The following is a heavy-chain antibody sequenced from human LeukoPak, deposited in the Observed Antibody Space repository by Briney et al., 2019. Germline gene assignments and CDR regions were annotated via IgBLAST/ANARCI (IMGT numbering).Heavy chain of an antibody. CDR3: ARDTTVASGMQY. D-gene: IGHD6-19*01. Sequence: SETLSLTCTVSGGSISIFSWSWIRQFPGKGLEWIGSTYIKSTKYNPSLKSRVAISVDTSKNQFSLRLDSVTTADTPVYYCARDTTVASGMQYWGQGTLVTVSS. V-gene: IGHV4-59*01. J-gene: IGHJ4*02. CDR2: TYIKST. CDR1: GGSISIFS.